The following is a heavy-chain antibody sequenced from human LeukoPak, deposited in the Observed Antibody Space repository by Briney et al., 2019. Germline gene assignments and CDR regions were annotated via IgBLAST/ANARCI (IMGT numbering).Heavy chain of an antibody. CDR2: ISSNGGST. CDR1: GFTFSSYS. Sequence: PGGSLRLSCAASGFTFSSYSMNWVRQAPGKGLEYVSAISSNGGSTYYANSVKGRFTISRDNSKNTLYLQMGSLRAEDMAVYYCAVGLRLGELSFFGNDAFDIWGQGTMVTVSS. J-gene: IGHJ3*02. CDR3: AVGLRLGELSFFGNDAFDI. D-gene: IGHD3-16*02. V-gene: IGHV3-64*01.